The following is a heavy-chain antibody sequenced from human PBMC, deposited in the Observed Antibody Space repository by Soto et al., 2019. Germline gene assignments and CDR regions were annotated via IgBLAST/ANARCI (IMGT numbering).Heavy chain of an antibody. Sequence: SVKVSCKASRVAFSKFIVTWVRQAPGLGLEWVGGIIPTFGTANYAQKFQGRVTITADESTSTSYMEVNNLRSEDTAVYYCAKVRYSSPMGYYYGMDVWGQGTTVTVSS. V-gene: IGHV1-69*13. CDR1: RVAFSKFI. CDR3: AKVRYSSPMGYYYGMDV. J-gene: IGHJ6*02. CDR2: IIPTFGTA. D-gene: IGHD6-19*01.